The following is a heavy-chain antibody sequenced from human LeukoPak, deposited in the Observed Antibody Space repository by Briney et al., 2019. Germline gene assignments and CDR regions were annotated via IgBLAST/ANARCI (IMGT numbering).Heavy chain of an antibody. Sequence: SETLSRTCTVSGGSISSYYWSWIRQPPGKGLEWIGYIYYSGSTNYNPSLKSRVTISVDTSKNQFSLKLSSVTAADTAVYYCAREAGVSRLTFPWFDTWGQGTLVTVSS. CDR3: AREAGVSRLTFPWFDT. J-gene: IGHJ5*02. V-gene: IGHV4-59*01. D-gene: IGHD2-21*01. CDR1: GGSISSYY. CDR2: IYYSGST.